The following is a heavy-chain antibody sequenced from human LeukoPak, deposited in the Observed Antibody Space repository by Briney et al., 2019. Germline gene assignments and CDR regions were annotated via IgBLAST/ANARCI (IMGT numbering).Heavy chain of an antibody. CDR1: GGSISSYY. Sequence: PSETLSLTCTVSGGSISSYYWSWIRQPAGKGLEWIGRIYTSGSTDYNPSLKSRVTMSVDTSKNQFSLKLSSVTAADTAVYYCARGHIAAAALSGFDPWGQGTLVTVSS. CDR2: IYTSGST. D-gene: IGHD6-13*01. J-gene: IGHJ5*02. CDR3: ARGHIAAAALSGFDP. V-gene: IGHV4-4*07.